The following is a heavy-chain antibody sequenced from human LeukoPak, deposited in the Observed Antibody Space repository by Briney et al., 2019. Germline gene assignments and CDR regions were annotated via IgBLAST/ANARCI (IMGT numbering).Heavy chain of an antibody. CDR1: GGSISSSY. CDR3: ARHLGFSYGETDALDI. D-gene: IGHD5-18*01. CDR2: IYYSGST. Sequence: SETLSLTCTVSGGSISSSYWSWIRQPPGKGLEWIACIYYSGSTNYNSSLKSRVTISVDTSKNEFSLKLSSVTAEDTAVYYCARHLGFSYGETDALDIWGQGTVVTVSS. J-gene: IGHJ3*02. V-gene: IGHV4-59*08.